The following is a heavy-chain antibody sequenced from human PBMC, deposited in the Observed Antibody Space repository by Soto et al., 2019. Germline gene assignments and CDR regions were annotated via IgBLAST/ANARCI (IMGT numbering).Heavy chain of an antibody. D-gene: IGHD3-22*01. J-gene: IGHJ4*02. CDR3: SRVEGDYYDSSGYYWVEDY. CDR2: INAGNGNT. Sequence: ASVKVSCKASGYTFTGYAMHWVRQAPGQRLEWMGWINAGNGNTKYSQKFQARVTMTRDTSASTAYMELRSLRSEDTAVYYCSRVEGDYYDSSGYYWVEDYWGQGTLVTVSS. CDR1: GYTFTGYA. V-gene: IGHV1-3*01.